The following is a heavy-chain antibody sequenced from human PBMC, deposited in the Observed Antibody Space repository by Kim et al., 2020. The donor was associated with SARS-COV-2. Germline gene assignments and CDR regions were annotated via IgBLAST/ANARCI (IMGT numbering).Heavy chain of an antibody. CDR3: AREGIVGATTGFDY. D-gene: IGHD1-26*01. CDR2: IYYSGST. Sequence: SETLSLTCTVSGGSVSSGSYYWSWIRQPPGKGLEWIGYIYYSGSTNYNPSLKSRVTISVDTSKNQFSLKLSSVTAADTAVYYCAREGIVGATTGFDYWGQGTLVTVSS. CDR1: GGSVSSGSYY. J-gene: IGHJ4*02. V-gene: IGHV4-61*01.